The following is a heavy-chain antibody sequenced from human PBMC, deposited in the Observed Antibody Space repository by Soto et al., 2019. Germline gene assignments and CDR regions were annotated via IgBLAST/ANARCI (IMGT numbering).Heavy chain of an antibody. Sequence: SETLSLTCTVSGGSISSYYWSWIRQPPGKGLEWIGYIYYSGSTNYNPSLKSRVTISVDTSKNQFSLKLSSVTAADTAVYYCARELYYGGKQSGYYYYGMDVWGRGTTVTSP. CDR3: ARELYYGGKQSGYYYYGMDV. V-gene: IGHV4-59*01. CDR1: GGSISSYY. CDR2: IYYSGST. D-gene: IGHD4-17*01. J-gene: IGHJ6*02.